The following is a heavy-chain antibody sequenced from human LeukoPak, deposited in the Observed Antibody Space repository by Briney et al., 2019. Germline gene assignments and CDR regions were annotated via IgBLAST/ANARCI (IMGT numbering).Heavy chain of an antibody. CDR1: GFTFSSYS. V-gene: IGHV3-21*01. J-gene: IGHJ4*02. D-gene: IGHD3-10*01. CDR3: ARVRSPHFGPYDLWFGELLAPTPFDY. Sequence: GGSLRLSCAASGFTFSSYSMNWVRQAPGKGLEWVSSISSSSSYIYYADSVKGRFTISRDNAKNSLYLQMNSLRAEDTAVYYCARVRSPHFGPYDLWFGELLAPTPFDYWGQGTLVTVSS. CDR2: ISSSSSYI.